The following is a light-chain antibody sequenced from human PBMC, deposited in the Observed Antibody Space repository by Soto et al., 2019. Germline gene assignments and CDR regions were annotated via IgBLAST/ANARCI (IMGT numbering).Light chain of an antibody. V-gene: IGKV3-15*01. CDR1: QSVYSK. CDR2: ETA. CDR3: QQYSQWPPYT. J-gene: IGKJ2*01. Sequence: EIVMTQSPATLSVSPGERATLSWRASQSVYSKVAWYQQKPGQAPRLLIYETATRATDIPARFTGSGSGAEFTLTITTLQSEDFAIYYCQQYSQWPPYTFGQGTKVDIK.